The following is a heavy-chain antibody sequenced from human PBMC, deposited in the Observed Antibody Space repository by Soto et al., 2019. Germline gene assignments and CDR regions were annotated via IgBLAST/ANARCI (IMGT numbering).Heavy chain of an antibody. J-gene: IGHJ4*02. CDR1: GGSISSYY. CDR2: IYYSGST. CDR3: ASSYYYDPSGPYFFDY. D-gene: IGHD3-22*01. V-gene: IGHV4-59*01. Sequence: SETLYLTCTVSGGSISSYYWSWIRQPPGKGLECIGYIYYSGSTNYNPSLQSRVTISVDTSKSQFSLKLSSVTAADTAVYYCASSYYYDPSGPYFFDYWGQGTLVTVSS.